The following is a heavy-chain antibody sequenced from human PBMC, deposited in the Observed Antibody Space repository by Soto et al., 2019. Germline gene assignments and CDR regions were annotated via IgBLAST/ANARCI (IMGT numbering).Heavy chain of an antibody. CDR1: GFTFSSYA. V-gene: IGHV3-23*01. CDR3: AKDSGSSWHIGKFDY. Sequence: EVQLLESGGGLVQPGGSLRLSCAASGFTFSSYAMSWFRQAPVKGLEWVSAISGSGGSTYYADSVKGRFTISRDNSKNTLYLQMNGLRAEDTAVYYCAKDSGSSWHIGKFDYWGQGTLVTVSS. J-gene: IGHJ4*02. CDR2: ISGSGGST. D-gene: IGHD6-13*01.